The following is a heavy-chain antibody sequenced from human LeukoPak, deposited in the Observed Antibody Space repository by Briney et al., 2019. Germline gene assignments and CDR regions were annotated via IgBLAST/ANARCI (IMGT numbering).Heavy chain of an antibody. J-gene: IGHJ6*03. V-gene: IGHV1-46*01. CDR3: AREGNYYYMDV. CDR2: INPSGGST. D-gene: IGHD2/OR15-2a*01. CDR1: GYTFTSYY. Sequence: GASVKVSCKASGYTFTSYYMHWVRQAPGQGLEWMGIINPSGGSTSYAQKFQGRVTITTDESTSTAYMELSSLRSEDTAVYYCAREGNYYYMDVWGKGTTVTVSS.